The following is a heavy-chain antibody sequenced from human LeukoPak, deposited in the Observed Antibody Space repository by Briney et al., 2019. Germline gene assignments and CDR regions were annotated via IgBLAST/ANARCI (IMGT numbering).Heavy chain of an antibody. CDR3: ASDYYDSSGFVDAFDI. V-gene: IGHV4-34*01. J-gene: IGHJ3*02. Sequence: PGGSLRLSCAASGFTFISYSMNWVRQPPGKGLEWIGEINHSGSTNYNPSLKSRVTISVDTSKNQFSLKLSSVTAADTAVYYCASDYYDSSGFVDAFDIWGQGTMVTVSS. CDR1: GFTFISYS. D-gene: IGHD3-22*01. CDR2: INHSGST.